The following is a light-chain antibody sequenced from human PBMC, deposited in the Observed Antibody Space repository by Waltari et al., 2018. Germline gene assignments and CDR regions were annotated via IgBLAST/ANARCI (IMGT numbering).Light chain of an antibody. CDR1: QSISIY. Sequence: DIQMTQSPSSLSASVGDRVTITCRASQSISIYLNWYQQKPGKAPKLLIYAASTVQSGVPSRFSGSGSGTDFTLTISSLQPEDFATYYCQQSYGVPWTFGQGANVEIK. CDR2: AAS. CDR3: QQSYGVPWT. J-gene: IGKJ1*01. V-gene: IGKV1-39*01.